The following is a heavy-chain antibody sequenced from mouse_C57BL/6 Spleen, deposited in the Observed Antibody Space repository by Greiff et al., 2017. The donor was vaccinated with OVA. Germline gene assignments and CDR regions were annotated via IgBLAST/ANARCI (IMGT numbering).Heavy chain of an antibody. V-gene: IGHV7-1*01. CDR2: SRNNANDYTT. Sequence: EVKLMEPGGGLVQSGRSLRLSCATSGFTFSDFYMEWVRQAPGQGLEWIAASRNNANDYTTEYSASVKGRFIVSRDTSQSILYLQMNALRAKDTAVYYCARDAAITTGYFDVWGTGTTVTVSS. CDR1: GFTFSDFY. J-gene: IGHJ1*03. D-gene: IGHD1-1*01. CDR3: ARDAAITTGYFDV.